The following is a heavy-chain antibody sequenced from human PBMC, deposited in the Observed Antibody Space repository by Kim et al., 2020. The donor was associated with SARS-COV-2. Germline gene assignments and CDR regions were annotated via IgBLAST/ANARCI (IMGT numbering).Heavy chain of an antibody. V-gene: IGHV4-38-2*02. CDR1: GYSISSGYY. J-gene: IGHJ5*02. D-gene: IGHD6-13*01. CDR3: ARDIQGSIAAAGTFVWFDP. Sequence: SETLSLTCTVSGYSISSGYYWGWIRQPPGKGLEWIGSIYHSGSTYYNPSLKSRVTISVDTSKNQFSLKLSSVTAADTAVYYCARDIQGSIAAAGTFVWFDPWGQGTLVTVSS. CDR2: IYHSGST.